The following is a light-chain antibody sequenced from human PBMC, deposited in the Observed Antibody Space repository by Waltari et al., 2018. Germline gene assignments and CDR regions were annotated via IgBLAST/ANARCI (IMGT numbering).Light chain of an antibody. CDR3: CSYVGGAKVT. CDR1: ASEAGPYKL. CDR2: DGN. J-gene: IGLJ2*01. V-gene: IGLV2-23*01. Sequence: QSALTQPASVSGSHGQPIPFTCTGTASEAGPYKLVSWYQNHPGTGPKLLIYDGNKRPSGVSSRFSASKSGDTASLTISGLQSEDEADYYCCSYVGGAKVTFGGGTKVTVL.